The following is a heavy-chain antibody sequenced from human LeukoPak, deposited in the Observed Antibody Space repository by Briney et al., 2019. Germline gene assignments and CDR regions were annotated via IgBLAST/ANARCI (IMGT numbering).Heavy chain of an antibody. V-gene: IGHV1-8*01. J-gene: IGHJ5*02. CDR3: ARGRPASFDP. CDR2: MNPNSGNT. D-gene: IGHD2-2*01. Sequence: ASVKVSCKASGYTFTSYDINWVRQATGQGLVWMGWMNPNSGNTGYAQKFQGRVTITRDTSINTAYMELSSLRSEDTAVYYCARGRPASFDPWGQGTLVTVSS. CDR1: GYTFTSYD.